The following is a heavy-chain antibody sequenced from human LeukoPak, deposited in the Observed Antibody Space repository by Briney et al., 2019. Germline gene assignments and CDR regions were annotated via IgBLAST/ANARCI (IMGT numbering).Heavy chain of an antibody. CDR2: INDRGVT. CDR3: ARVYRNGVVIDY. V-gene: IGHV4-34*01. Sequence: SETLSLTCAVYGDSFTGYYWSWIRQPPGRGLEWIGEINDRGVTYSDPSLKSRVTISRDTSKSQFSLRLTSVTAADTAVYYCARVYRNGVVIDYWGQGTLVTVSS. CDR1: GDSFTGYY. D-gene: IGHD3-3*01. J-gene: IGHJ4*02.